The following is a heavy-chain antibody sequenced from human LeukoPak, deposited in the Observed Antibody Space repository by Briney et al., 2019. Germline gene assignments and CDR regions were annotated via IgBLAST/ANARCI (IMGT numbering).Heavy chain of an antibody. Sequence: GGSLRLSCAASGFTFSSYAMHWVRQTPGKGLEWVAVISYDGSNKYYADSVKGRFTISRDNSKNTLYLQMNSLRAEDTAVYYCARDASAYAGALGYWGQGTLVTVSS. J-gene: IGHJ4*02. CDR2: ISYDGSNK. D-gene: IGHD2-2*01. V-gene: IGHV3-30-3*01. CDR1: GFTFSSYA. CDR3: ARDASAYAGALGY.